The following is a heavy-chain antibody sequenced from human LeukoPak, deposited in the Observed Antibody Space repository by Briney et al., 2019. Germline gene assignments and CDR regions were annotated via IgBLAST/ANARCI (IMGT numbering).Heavy chain of an antibody. CDR2: IYHSGST. J-gene: IGHJ4*02. D-gene: IGHD6-13*01. Sequence: PSETLSLTCTVSGGSISSGGYYWSWIRQPPGKGLEWIGYIYHSGSTYYNPSLKSRVTISVDRSKNQFSLKLSSVTAADTAVYYCAAAAGRRVFDYWGQGTLVTVSS. CDR3: AAAAGRRVFDY. CDR1: GGSISSGGYY. V-gene: IGHV4-30-2*01.